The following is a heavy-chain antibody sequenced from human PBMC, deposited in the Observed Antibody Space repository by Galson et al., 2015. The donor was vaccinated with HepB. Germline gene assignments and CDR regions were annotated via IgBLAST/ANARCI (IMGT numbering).Heavy chain of an antibody. J-gene: IGHJ6*04. V-gene: IGHV3-21*01. CDR2: ISSSSSYI. Sequence: SLRLSCAASGFTFSSYSTNWVRQAPGKWLEWVSSISSSSSYIYYADSAKGRFTISRDNAKNSLYLQMNSLRAEDTAVYYCARDTFSSSPMDVWGKGTTVTVSS. CDR3: ARDTFSSSPMDV. CDR1: GFTFSSYS. D-gene: IGHD6-13*01.